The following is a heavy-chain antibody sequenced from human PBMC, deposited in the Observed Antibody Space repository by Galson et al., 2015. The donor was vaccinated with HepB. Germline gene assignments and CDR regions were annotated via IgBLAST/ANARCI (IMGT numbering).Heavy chain of an antibody. CDR1: GFTFSSYT. CDR2: ISSTGTTM. CDR3: ARVYFGSGSSSAYWYFDL. V-gene: IGHV3-48*02. D-gene: IGHD3-10*01. J-gene: IGHJ2*01. Sequence: RLSCAASGFTFSSYTMNWVRQAPGKGLESVSYISSTGTTMYYADSAKGRFTISRDNAQNSLYLQMNSLRDEDTAVYYCARVYFGSGSSSAYWYFDLWGRGALVTVSS.